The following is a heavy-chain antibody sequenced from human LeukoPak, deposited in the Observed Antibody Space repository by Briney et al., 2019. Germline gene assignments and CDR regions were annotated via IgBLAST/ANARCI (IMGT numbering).Heavy chain of an antibody. CDR3: AKSGPGNFKIGFFDF. V-gene: IGHV3-21*01. D-gene: IGHD2/OR15-2a*01. CDR1: GFTFSDYI. J-gene: IGHJ4*02. CDR2: ISADSSYV. Sequence: PGGSLRRSCAASGFTFSDYIMNWVRQAPGKGLQWVSSISADSSYVFYADSVKGRFTISRDNAKNSLFLQMNSLSAEDTAVYFCAKSGPGNFKIGFFDFWGQGALITVSS.